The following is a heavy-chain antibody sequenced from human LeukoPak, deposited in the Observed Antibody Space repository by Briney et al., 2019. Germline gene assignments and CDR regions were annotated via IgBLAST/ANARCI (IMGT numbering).Heavy chain of an antibody. CDR1: GFPFSSYA. CDR2: ISGSGGST. CDR3: ANYSPGSGSFDY. V-gene: IGHV3-23*01. J-gene: IGHJ4*02. D-gene: IGHD3-10*01. Sequence: GGSLRLSCAASGFPFSSYAMSWVRPAPGKGLEWVSAISGSGGSTYYADSVKGRFTISRDNSKNTLYLQMNSLRAEDTAVYYCANYSPGSGSFDYWGQGTLVTVSS.